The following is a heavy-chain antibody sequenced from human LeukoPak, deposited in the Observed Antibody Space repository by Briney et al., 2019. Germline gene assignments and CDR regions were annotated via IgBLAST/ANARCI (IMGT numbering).Heavy chain of an antibody. J-gene: IGHJ4*02. CDR2: FYPGDSDT. D-gene: IGHD1-14*01. Sequence: GESLKISCKGSGYTFTSYWIGWVRQMPGKGLEWMGIFYPGDSDTRYSPSFQGQITISADKSISTAYLQWGSLKASDTAMYYCGRLNRGHSELWGQGTLVTVSS. CDR1: GYTFTSYW. CDR3: GRLNRGHSEL. V-gene: IGHV5-51*01.